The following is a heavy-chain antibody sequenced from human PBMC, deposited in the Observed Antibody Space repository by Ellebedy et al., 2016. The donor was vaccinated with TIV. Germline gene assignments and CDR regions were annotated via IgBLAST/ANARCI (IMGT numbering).Heavy chain of an antibody. D-gene: IGHD6-19*01. Sequence: PGGSLRLSCEATGFTFSNYAMGWVRQAPGKGLEWVSTISDSCDGTFYPDSVNGRFTISRDNSKNTVSIQIKSLRAEDTAVYYCAKDSVRRGWDFDYWGQGTPVTVSS. CDR3: AKDSVRRGWDFDY. V-gene: IGHV3-23*01. J-gene: IGHJ4*02. CDR1: GFTFSNYA. CDR2: ISDSCDGT.